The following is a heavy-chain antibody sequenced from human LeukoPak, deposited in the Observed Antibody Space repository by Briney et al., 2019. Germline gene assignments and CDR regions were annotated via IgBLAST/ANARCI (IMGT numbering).Heavy chain of an antibody. D-gene: IGHD6-19*01. CDR3: ARAKPPRIAVAIDY. CDR1: GGSISSSSYY. CDR2: IYYSGST. V-gene: IGHV4-39*01. J-gene: IGHJ4*02. Sequence: SETLSLTCTVSGGSISSSSYYWGWIRQPPGKGLEWIGSIYYSGSTYYNPSLKSRVTISVDTSKNQFSLKLSSVAAADTAVYYCARAKPPRIAVAIDYWGQGTLVTVSS.